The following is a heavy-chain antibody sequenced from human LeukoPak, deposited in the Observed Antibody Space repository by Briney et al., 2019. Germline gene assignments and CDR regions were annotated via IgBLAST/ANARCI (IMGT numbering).Heavy chain of an antibody. CDR3: ASWYLGEYSSSWYRGADYDAFDI. D-gene: IGHD6-13*01. J-gene: IGHJ3*02. CDR1: GFTFSSYS. V-gene: IGHV3-48*01. CDR2: ISSSSSTI. Sequence: EGSLRLSCAASGFTFSSYSMNWVRQAPGKGLEWVSYISSSSSTIYYADSVKGRFTISRDNAKNSLYLQMNSLRAEDTAVYYCASWYLGEYSSSWYRGADYDAFDIWGQGTMVTVSS.